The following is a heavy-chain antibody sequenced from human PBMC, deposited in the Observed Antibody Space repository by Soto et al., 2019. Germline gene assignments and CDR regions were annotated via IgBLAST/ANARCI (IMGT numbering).Heavy chain of an antibody. CDR2: INHSGST. CDR3: ARTQRFLSGYTLDY. CDR1: GGSFSGYY. Sequence: SETLSLTCAVYGGSFSGYYWSWIRQPPGKGLEWIGEINHSGSTNYNPSLKSRVTISVDTSKNQFSLKLSSVTAADTAVYYCARTQRFLSGYTLDYWGQGTLVTVSS. D-gene: IGHD3-3*01. J-gene: IGHJ4*02. V-gene: IGHV4-34*01.